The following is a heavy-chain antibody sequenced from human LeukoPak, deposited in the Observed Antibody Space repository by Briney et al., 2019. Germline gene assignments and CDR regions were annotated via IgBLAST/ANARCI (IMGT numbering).Heavy chain of an antibody. J-gene: IGHJ4*02. V-gene: IGHV3-48*03. Sequence: TGGSLRLSCAASGFTFSSYEMNWVRQAPGKGLEWVSYISSSGSTIYYADSVKGRFTISRDNSKNTLYLQTNSLRAEDTAVYYCAKDRRAGSYDYWGQGTLVTVSS. CDR2: ISSSGSTI. CDR1: GFTFSSYE. CDR3: AKDRRAGSYDY. D-gene: IGHD3-10*01.